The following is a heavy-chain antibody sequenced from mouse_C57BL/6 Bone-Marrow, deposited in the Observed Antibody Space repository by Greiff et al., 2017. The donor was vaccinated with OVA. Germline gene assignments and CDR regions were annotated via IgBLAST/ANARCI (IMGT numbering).Heavy chain of an antibody. CDR2: INPGSGGN. J-gene: IGHJ2*01. V-gene: IGHV1-54*01. CDR1: GYAFTNYL. D-gene: IGHD1-2*01. CDR3: ARSSYGPDY. Sequence: QVQLQQSGAELVRPGTSVKVSCKASGYAFTNYLIEWVKQRPGQGLEWIGVINPGSGGNNYNETFTGKATLTAHKASSTAFMQLSSLTSEDSAVYCCARSSYGPDYWGQGTTLTVSS.